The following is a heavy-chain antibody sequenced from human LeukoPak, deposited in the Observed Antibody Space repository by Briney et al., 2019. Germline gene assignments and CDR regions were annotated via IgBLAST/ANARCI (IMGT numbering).Heavy chain of an antibody. J-gene: IGHJ4*02. CDR3: AIRTLGSY. V-gene: IGHV3-7*01. CDR1: QFTFNGSW. Sequence: PGGSLRLSCADSQFTFNGSWMNWVRQAPGKGLEWVANMDPTGSQKRYVDSVRGLCTISKDNPGASLYLDMHSLRAEDTAIYYCAIRTLGSYWGEGTLVTVSS. CDR2: MDPTGSQK. D-gene: IGHD1-14*01.